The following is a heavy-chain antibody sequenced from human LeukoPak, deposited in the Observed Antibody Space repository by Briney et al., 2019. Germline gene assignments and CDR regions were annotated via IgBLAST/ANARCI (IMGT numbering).Heavy chain of an antibody. CDR3: ARDRENLGNFDY. D-gene: IGHD7-27*01. Sequence: ASVKVSCKASGYTFTGYYMHWVRQAPGQGLEWMGWINPNSGGTNYAQKFQGRVTMTRDTSTSTAYMELRSLRSDDTAVYYCARDRENLGNFDYWGQGTLVTVSS. CDR1: GYTFTGYY. CDR2: INPNSGGT. V-gene: IGHV1-2*02. J-gene: IGHJ4*02.